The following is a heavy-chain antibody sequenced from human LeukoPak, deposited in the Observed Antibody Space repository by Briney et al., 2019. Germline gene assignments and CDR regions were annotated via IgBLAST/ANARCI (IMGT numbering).Heavy chain of an antibody. Sequence: GGSLRLSCAASGFTFSSYAMSGVRQAPGKGLEWVSAISGSGGSTYYADSVKGRFTISRDNSRNTLYLQMNSLRAEDTAVYYCAKSFLNWNPFDYWGQGTLVTVSS. D-gene: IGHD1-1*01. CDR3: AKSFLNWNPFDY. CDR1: GFTFSSYA. J-gene: IGHJ4*02. CDR2: ISGSGGST. V-gene: IGHV3-23*01.